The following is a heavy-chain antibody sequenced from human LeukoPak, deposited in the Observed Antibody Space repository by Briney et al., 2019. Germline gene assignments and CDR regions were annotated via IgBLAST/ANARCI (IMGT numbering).Heavy chain of an antibody. CDR1: GGSFSSYY. CDR3: ARSGWLQPDYFDY. D-gene: IGHD5-24*01. Sequence: PSETLSLTCAVYGGSFSSYYWSWIRQPAGKGLEWIGRIYTSGSTNYNPSLKSRVTISVDTSKNQFSLRLSSVTAADTAVYYCARSGWLQPDYFDYWGQGIQVTVSS. V-gene: IGHV4-59*10. J-gene: IGHJ4*02. CDR2: IYTSGST.